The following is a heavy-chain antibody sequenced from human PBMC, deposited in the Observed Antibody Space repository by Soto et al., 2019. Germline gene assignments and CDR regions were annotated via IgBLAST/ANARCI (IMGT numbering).Heavy chain of an antibody. CDR1: GGSISSGCCS. CDR2: MYYRGST. V-gene: IGHV4-30-4*01. CDR3: ASTAIAARPRSDY. J-gene: IGHJ4*02. Sequence: SETLSLTCTVSGGSISSGCCSWSWIRQPPGKGLEWIGYMYYRGSTYYNPSLKSRVTISIDASKNQFSLELSPVTAADTAVYFCASTAIAARPRSDYWGQGTLVTVSS. D-gene: IGHD6-6*01.